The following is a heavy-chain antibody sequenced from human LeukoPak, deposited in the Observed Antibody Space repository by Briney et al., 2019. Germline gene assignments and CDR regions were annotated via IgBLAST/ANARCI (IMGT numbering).Heavy chain of an antibody. J-gene: IGHJ4*02. CDR2: ISGSGGSR. CDR3: AKGLNSRIAVGGD. CDR1: GFTLNNYA. Sequence: GGSLRLSCAASGFTLNNYAMSWVRQAPGKGLEWVSAISGSGGSRYYADSVKGRFTISRDNSKNTLYLQMDSLRAEDTAVYYCAKGLNSRIAVGGDWGQGTLVTVSS. D-gene: IGHD6-13*01. V-gene: IGHV3-23*01.